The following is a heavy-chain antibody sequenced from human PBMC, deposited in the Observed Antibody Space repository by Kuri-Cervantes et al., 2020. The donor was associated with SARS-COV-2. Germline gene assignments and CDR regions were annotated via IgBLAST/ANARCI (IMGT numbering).Heavy chain of an antibody. J-gene: IGHJ4*02. V-gene: IGHV3-30-3*01. CDR1: GFTFSSYA. D-gene: IGHD6-6*01. Sequence: GESLKISCAASGFTFSSYAMHWVRQAPGKGLEWVAVISYDGSNKYYADSVKGRFTISRDNSKNTLYLQMNSLRAEDTAVYYCAREGLAARPCDYWGQGTLVTVSS. CDR3: AREGLAARPCDY. CDR2: ISYDGSNK.